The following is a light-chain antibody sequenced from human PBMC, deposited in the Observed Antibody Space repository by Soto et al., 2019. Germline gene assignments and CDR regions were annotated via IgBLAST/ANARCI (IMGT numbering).Light chain of an antibody. V-gene: IGKV3-11*01. CDR2: DAS. CDR1: QSVSSY. Sequence: EIVLTQSPATLSLSPGERVTLSCRASQSVSSYLAWYQQKPGQAPRLLLYDASTRTPGIPARFSGSGSGTDFTLTISSLEPEDFAVYYCQQRSDWPPATFGQGTKVEIK. CDR3: QQRSDWPPAT. J-gene: IGKJ1*01.